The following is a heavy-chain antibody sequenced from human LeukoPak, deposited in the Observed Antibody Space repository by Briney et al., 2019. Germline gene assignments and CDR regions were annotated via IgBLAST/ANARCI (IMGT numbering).Heavy chain of an antibody. Sequence: GGSLRLSCMVSGFTLSSYEMSWIRQAPGKGLEWVSSIEYGESTTHYADSVKGRFIISRDNSKSTVFLQMNSLRAEDTGVYYCANRISGSSSWGQGTLVTVSS. CDR2: IEYGESTT. CDR1: GFTLSSYE. D-gene: IGHD1-26*01. CDR3: ANRISGSSS. J-gene: IGHJ5*02. V-gene: IGHV3-23*01.